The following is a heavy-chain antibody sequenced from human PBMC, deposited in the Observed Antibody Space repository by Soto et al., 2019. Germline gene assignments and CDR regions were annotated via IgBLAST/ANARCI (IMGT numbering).Heavy chain of an antibody. CDR2: TYYRSKWYN. CDR3: ARRYDAFDI. J-gene: IGHJ3*02. Sequence: SQTLSLTCAISGDSVSSNSAAWNWIGQSPSRGLEWLGRTYYRSKWYNDYAVSVKSRITINPDTSKNQFPLQLNSVTPDDSAVYYCARRYDAFDIWGQGTVVTVSS. V-gene: IGHV6-1*01. CDR1: GDSVSSNSAA.